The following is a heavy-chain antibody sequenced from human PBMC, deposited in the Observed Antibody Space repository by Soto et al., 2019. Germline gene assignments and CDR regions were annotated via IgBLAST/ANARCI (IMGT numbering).Heavy chain of an antibody. V-gene: IGHV5-51*01. CDR3: ARQIRDALVPAAHFDY. D-gene: IGHD2-2*01. Sequence: PGESLKISCKGSGYSFTSYWIGWVRQMPGKGLEWMGIIYPGDSDTRYSPSFQGQVTISADKSISTAYLQWSSLKASDTAMYYCARQIRDALVPAAHFDYWGQGTLVTVSS. CDR1: GYSFTSYW. CDR2: IYPGDSDT. J-gene: IGHJ4*02.